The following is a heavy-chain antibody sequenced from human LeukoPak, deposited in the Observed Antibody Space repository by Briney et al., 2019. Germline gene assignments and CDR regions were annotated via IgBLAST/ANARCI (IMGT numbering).Heavy chain of an antibody. CDR3: ARPVDTAMANDAFDI. CDR2: INPSGGST. D-gene: IGHD5-18*01. Sequence: ASVKVSCKASGYTFTGYYMHWVRQAPGQGLEWMGIINPSGGSTSYAQKFQGRVTMTRDTSTSTVYMELSSLRSEDTAVYYCARPVDTAMANDAFDIWGQGTMVTVSS. J-gene: IGHJ3*02. CDR1: GYTFTGYY. V-gene: IGHV1-46*01.